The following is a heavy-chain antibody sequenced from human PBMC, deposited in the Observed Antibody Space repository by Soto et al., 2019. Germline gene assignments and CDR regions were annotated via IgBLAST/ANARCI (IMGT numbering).Heavy chain of an antibody. D-gene: IGHD2-8*01. CDR3: ARDRDIVLMVYAIRTGYFDY. Sequence: QVQLVESGGGVVQPGRSLRLSCAASGFTFSSYGMHWVRQAPGKGLEWVAVIWYDGSNKYYADSVKGRFTISRDNSKITLYLQMNSLRAEDTAVYYCARDRDIVLMVYAIRTGYFDYWGQGTLVTVSS. CDR1: GFTFSSYG. V-gene: IGHV3-33*01. J-gene: IGHJ4*02. CDR2: IWYDGSNK.